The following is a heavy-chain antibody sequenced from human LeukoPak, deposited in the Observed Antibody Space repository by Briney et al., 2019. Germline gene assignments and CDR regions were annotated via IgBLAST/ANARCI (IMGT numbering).Heavy chain of an antibody. V-gene: IGHV2-5*02. D-gene: IGHD5-18*01. CDR1: GFSLRPSGVG. J-gene: IGHJ4*02. CDR2: IYWDDDK. CDR3: AHRVDTAMVFDY. Sequence: SGPTLVKPTQTLTLTCTFSGFSLRPSGVGVGWIRQPPGKALEWLALIYWDDDKRYSPSLKSRLTITKDTSKNQVVLTMTNMDPVDTATYYCAHRVDTAMVFDYWGQGTLVTVSS.